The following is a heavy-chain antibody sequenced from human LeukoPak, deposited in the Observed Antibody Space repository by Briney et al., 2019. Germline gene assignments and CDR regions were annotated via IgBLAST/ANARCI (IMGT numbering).Heavy chain of an antibody. Sequence: GASVKVSCKASGYTFTSYDINWVRQATGQGLEWMGWMNPNSGNTGYAQKFQGRVTMTRNTSISTAYMELSSLRSEDTAVYYCARSPPNYYGSGTYRGYFDLWGRGTLVTVSS. D-gene: IGHD3-10*01. CDR1: GYTFTSYD. V-gene: IGHV1-8*01. J-gene: IGHJ2*01. CDR2: MNPNSGNT. CDR3: ARSPPNYYGSGTYRGYFDL.